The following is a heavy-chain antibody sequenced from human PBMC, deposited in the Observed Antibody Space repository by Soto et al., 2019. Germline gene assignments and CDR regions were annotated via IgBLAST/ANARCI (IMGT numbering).Heavy chain of an antibody. J-gene: IGHJ4*02. V-gene: IGHV4-30-4*01. Sequence: QVQLQESGPGLVKPSQTLSLTCTVSGGSISSGDYYWSWIRQPPGKGLEWIGDIYYSGSTYYNPSLKSRVTISVDTSKYQFSLKLSSVTAADTAVYYCARELESSAVGLDYWGQGTLVTVSS. CDR3: ARELESSAVGLDY. CDR2: IYYSGST. D-gene: IGHD5-18*01. CDR1: GGSISSGDYY.